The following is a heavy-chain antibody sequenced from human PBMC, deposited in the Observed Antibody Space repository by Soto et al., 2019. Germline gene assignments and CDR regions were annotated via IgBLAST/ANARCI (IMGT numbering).Heavy chain of an antibody. V-gene: IGHV3-73*02. D-gene: IGHD1-26*01. CDR2: IGSKGQNYAT. CDR1: GFSFSDSA. J-gene: IGHJ5*02. Sequence: EVPLVESGGGLVQPGGSLKLSCAASGFSFSDSAMYWVRQASGKGLEWVGRIGSKGQNYATTYAASVKGRFIISTDESKNTAHLQMNSLKTEDTAVYYCTKYSGTSSAPAALGQGTLVTVSS. CDR3: TKYSGTSSAPAA.